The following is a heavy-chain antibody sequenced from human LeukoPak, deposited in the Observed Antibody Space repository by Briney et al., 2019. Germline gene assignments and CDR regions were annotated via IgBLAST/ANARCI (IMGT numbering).Heavy chain of an antibody. CDR1: GGSISSGDYY. Sequence: PSETLSLTCTVSGGSISSGDYYWSRIRQPPGKGLEWIGYIYYSGSTYYNPSLKSRVTISVDTSKNQFSLKLSSVTAADTAVYYCARERRKRWLQPIDYWGQGTLVTVSS. J-gene: IGHJ4*02. D-gene: IGHD5-24*01. V-gene: IGHV4-30-4*01. CDR2: IYYSGST. CDR3: ARERRKRWLQPIDY.